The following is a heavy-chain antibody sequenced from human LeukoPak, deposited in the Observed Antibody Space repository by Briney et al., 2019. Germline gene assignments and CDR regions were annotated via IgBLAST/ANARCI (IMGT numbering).Heavy chain of an antibody. V-gene: IGHV3-21*01. J-gene: IGHJ6*03. CDR3: ARALPGYYDTRGRYYYMDV. CDR2: ISYSSSYI. Sequence: AGGSLRLSCAASGFTFSDYSVNWVRHAPGKGLEWASSISYSSSYIYYVDSVKGRFTISRDNAKNSLYLQMHSLRAEDTAVYYCARALPGYYDTRGRYYYMDVWGKGTTVTVSS. D-gene: IGHD3-22*01. CDR1: GFTFSDYS.